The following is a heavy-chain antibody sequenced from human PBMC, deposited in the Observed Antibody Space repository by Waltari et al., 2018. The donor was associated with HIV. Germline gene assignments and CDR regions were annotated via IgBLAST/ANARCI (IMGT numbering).Heavy chain of an antibody. CDR3: ARMATVVDWYFDL. D-gene: IGHD2-15*01. J-gene: IGHJ2*01. V-gene: IGHV1-69*01. CDR2: ISPVLGTT. CDR1: GGTFNNYA. Sequence: QVQLVQSGAEVKKPGSSVKVSCKASGGTFNNYAITWVRQAPGQGLEWMGGISPVLGTTNYAQKFQGRLTIIADESTSTGYMELSSLRSEDTAVYYCARMATVVDWYFDLWGRGTLVTVSS.